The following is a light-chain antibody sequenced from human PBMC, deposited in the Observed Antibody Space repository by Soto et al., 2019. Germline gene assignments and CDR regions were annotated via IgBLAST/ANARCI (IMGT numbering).Light chain of an antibody. J-gene: IGKJ1*01. CDR3: QQYGSSPPT. Sequence: IVLTQAPCTLSLSPLERTTLSFMASQSISRYLAWYQQKPGQGPRLLIYGASSRATGTPDRFSGSGSGTDFTLTINRLEPEDFALYYCQQYGSSPPTFGQGTKVDIK. V-gene: IGKV3-20*01. CDR1: QSISRY. CDR2: GAS.